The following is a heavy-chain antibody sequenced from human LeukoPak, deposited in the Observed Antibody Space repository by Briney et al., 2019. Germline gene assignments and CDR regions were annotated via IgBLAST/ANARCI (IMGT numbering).Heavy chain of an antibody. Sequence: ASVKVSCKASGYTFTSYGISWVRQAPGQGLEWMGWISAYNGNTNYAQKLQGRVTMTTDTSTSTAYMELRSLRSDDTAVYYCARDRGPAKFMGYDSSGHYFGDDFDYWGQGTLVTVSS. D-gene: IGHD3-22*01. V-gene: IGHV1-18*01. J-gene: IGHJ4*02. CDR1: GYTFTSYG. CDR3: ARDRGPAKFMGYDSSGHYFGDDFDY. CDR2: ISAYNGNT.